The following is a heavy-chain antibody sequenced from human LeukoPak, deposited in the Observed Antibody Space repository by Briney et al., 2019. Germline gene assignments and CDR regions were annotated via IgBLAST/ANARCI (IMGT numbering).Heavy chain of an antibody. Sequence: SETLSLTCTVSGGSISSYYWSWIRQPPGKGLEWIGSIYYSGSTYYNPSLKSRVTISVDTSKNQFSLKLSSVTAADTAVYYCARETAYSSSWLGGLDYWGQGTLVTVSS. CDR2: IYYSGST. CDR3: ARETAYSSSWLGGLDY. J-gene: IGHJ4*02. V-gene: IGHV4-39*07. CDR1: GGSISSYY. D-gene: IGHD6-13*01.